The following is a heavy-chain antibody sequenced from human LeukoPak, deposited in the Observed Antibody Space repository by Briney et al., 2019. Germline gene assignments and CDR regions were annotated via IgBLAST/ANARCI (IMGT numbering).Heavy chain of an antibody. D-gene: IGHD2-8*02. Sequence: ASVKVSCKASGFPFTNYYMHWVRQAPGHGIEWVGLINPTGTSTNYAQKFRGRVTMTRDTSTTTVYMELSSLRSEDTAVYYCAREESGGYFDYWGQGTLVTVSS. CDR3: AREESGGYFDY. J-gene: IGHJ4*02. CDR1: GFPFTNYY. CDR2: INPTGTST. V-gene: IGHV1-46*01.